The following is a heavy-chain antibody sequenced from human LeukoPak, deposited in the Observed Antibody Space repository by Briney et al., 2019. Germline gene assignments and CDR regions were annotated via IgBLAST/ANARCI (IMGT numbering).Heavy chain of an antibody. CDR1: GGSISSHY. V-gene: IGHV4-59*11. Sequence: PSETLSLTRTVSGGSISSHYWSWIRQPPGKGLEWIGYIYYSGSTNYNPSLKSRATISVDTSKNQFSLKLSSVTAADTAVYYCAGSPGMTTVTLRGNFLRRPRYYFDYWGQGTLVTVSS. CDR3: AGSPGMTTVTLRGNFLRRPRYYFDY. J-gene: IGHJ4*02. D-gene: IGHD4-17*01. CDR2: IYYSGST.